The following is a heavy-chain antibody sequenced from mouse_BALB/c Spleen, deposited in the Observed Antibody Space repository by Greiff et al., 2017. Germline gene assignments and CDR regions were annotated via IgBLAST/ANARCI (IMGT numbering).Heavy chain of an antibody. V-gene: IGHV1-77*01. CDR3: ARSKPAYYGNWFAY. CDR1: GYTFTDYV. Sequence: VQLQESGPELVKPGASVKMSCKASGYTFTDYVISWVKQRTGQGLEWIGEIYPGSGSTYYNEKFKGKATLTADKSSNTAYMQLSSLTSEDSAVYFCARSKPAYYGNWFAYWGQGTLVTVSA. D-gene: IGHD2-10*01. CDR2: IYPGSGST. J-gene: IGHJ3*01.